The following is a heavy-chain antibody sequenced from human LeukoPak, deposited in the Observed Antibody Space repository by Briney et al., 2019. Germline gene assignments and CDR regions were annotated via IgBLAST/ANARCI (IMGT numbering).Heavy chain of an antibody. CDR3: ARCYYDILTGYYNIVQFDY. D-gene: IGHD3-9*01. CDR1: GYTFTSYG. J-gene: IGHJ4*02. Sequence: GASVKVSCKASGYTFTSYGISWVRQAPGQGLEWMGWISAYNGNTNYAQKLQGRVTMTTDTSTSTAYMELRSLRSDDTAVYYCARCYYDILTGYYNIVQFDYWGQGTLVTVSS. V-gene: IGHV1-18*01. CDR2: ISAYNGNT.